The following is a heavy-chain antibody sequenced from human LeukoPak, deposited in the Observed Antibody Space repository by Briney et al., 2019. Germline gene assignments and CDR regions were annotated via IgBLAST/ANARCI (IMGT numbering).Heavy chain of an antibody. CDR1: GYTFTSYY. V-gene: IGHV1-46*01. J-gene: IGHJ5*02. Sequence: ASVKVSCKASGYTFTSYYIHWARQAPGQGLEWMGIINPSGGSTTYAQKFQGRVTMTSDTSTSTVYMELSSLRSEDTAVYYCARDPTVITSSRITIFGVVKSPYNWFDPWGQGTLVTVSS. CDR2: INPSGGST. D-gene: IGHD3-3*01. CDR3: ARDPTVITSSRITIFGVVKSPYNWFDP.